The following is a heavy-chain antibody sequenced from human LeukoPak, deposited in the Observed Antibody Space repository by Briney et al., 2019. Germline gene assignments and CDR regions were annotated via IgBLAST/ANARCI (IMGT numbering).Heavy chain of an antibody. Sequence: PSETLSLTCAVYGGSFSGYYWSWIRQPPGKGLEWIGEINHSGSTNYNPSLKSRVTISVDTSKNQFSLKLSSVTAADTAVYYCARRIVGYYYMDVWGKGTTVTVSS. CDR1: GGSFSGYY. J-gene: IGHJ6*03. CDR2: INHSGST. D-gene: IGHD1-26*01. V-gene: IGHV4-34*01. CDR3: ARRIVGYYYMDV.